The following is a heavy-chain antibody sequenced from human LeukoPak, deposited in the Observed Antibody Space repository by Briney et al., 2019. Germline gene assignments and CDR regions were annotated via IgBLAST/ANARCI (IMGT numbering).Heavy chain of an antibody. D-gene: IGHD3-10*01. Sequence: GGSLRLSCAASGFTFSSYAMHWVRHAPGKGLEWVSGISWNSGSIDYADSVKGRFTISRDNAKNSLYLQMNSLRAEDTALYYCAKDIRASGYYYYGMDVWGQGTTVTVSS. CDR2: ISWNSGSI. CDR1: GFTFSSYA. CDR3: AKDIRASGYYYYGMDV. J-gene: IGHJ6*02. V-gene: IGHV3-9*01.